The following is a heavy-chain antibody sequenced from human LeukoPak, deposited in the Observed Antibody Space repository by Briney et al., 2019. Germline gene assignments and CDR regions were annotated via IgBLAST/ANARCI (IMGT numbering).Heavy chain of an antibody. CDR3: ARPSIAARRVGNWFDP. D-gene: IGHD6-6*01. J-gene: IGHJ5*02. Sequence: PSETLSLTCAVYGGSFSGYYWSWIRQPPGKGLEWIGEINHSGSTNYNPSLKSRVTISVDTSKNQFSLKLSSVTAADTAVYYCARPSIAARRVGNWFDPWGQGTLVTVSS. V-gene: IGHV4-34*01. CDR2: INHSGST. CDR1: GGSFSGYY.